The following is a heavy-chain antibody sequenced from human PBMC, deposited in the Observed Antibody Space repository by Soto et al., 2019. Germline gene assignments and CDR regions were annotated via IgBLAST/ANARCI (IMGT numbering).Heavy chain of an antibody. V-gene: IGHV6-1*01. CDR3: ARLIGNSWLDS. J-gene: IGHJ5*01. CDR1: GDSVSTNSAT. CDR2: TYYRSKWAY. Sequence: QVQLQQSGPGLVKPSQTLSLTCAISGDSVSTNSATWDWIRQSPSRGLEWLGRTYYRSKWAYDYEQSVTGLLPLTPDTSNLQLSLQLDSVTPADPAVYYCARLIGNSWLDSWGQGTLVTVSS.